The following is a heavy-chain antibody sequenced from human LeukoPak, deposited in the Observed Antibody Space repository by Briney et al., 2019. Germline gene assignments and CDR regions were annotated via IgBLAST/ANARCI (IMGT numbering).Heavy chain of an antibody. V-gene: IGHV4-59*08. CDR3: ARSGSRPSGGAFDL. Sequence: SETLSLTCTVSGASINSYYWSWIRQPPGKGLQWIAYLYYSGSNNFNPSLKSRLTISVDTSKNQFSLKLNSVTAADTAMYYCARSGSRPSGGAFDLWGQGTMVTVSS. CDR2: LYYSGSN. J-gene: IGHJ3*01. D-gene: IGHD1-26*01. CDR1: GASINSYY.